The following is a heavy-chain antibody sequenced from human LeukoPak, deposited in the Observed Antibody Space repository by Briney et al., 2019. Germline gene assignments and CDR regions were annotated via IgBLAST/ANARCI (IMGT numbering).Heavy chain of an antibody. V-gene: IGHV3-30*18. CDR3: AKDIGISPHDY. CDR1: GFTFSSYG. D-gene: IGHD2-15*01. Sequence: GGSLRLSCAASGFTFSSYGMHWVRQAPGKGLEWVAVTSYDGSNKYYADSVKGRFTISRDNSKNTLYLQMNSLRAEDTAMYYCAKDIGISPHDYWGQGTLVTVSS. J-gene: IGHJ4*02. CDR2: TSYDGSNK.